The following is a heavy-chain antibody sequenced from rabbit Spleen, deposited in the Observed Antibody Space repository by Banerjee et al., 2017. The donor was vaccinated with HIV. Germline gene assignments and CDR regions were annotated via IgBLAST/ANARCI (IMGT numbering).Heavy chain of an antibody. J-gene: IGHJ4*01. CDR3: ARETSSGWGIMAFYFSL. D-gene: IGHD4-1*01. Sequence: QSLEESGGDLVKPGASLQLTGTASGFSFSSRNSLSWVGKAQGKGLEWIACISSGSSADTYYASWAKGRFTISKTSSTTVDLKMTSLTAADTATYFCARETSSGWGIMAFYFSLWGPGTLVTVS. CDR2: ISSGSSADT. V-gene: IGHV1S40*01. CDR1: GFSFSSRNS.